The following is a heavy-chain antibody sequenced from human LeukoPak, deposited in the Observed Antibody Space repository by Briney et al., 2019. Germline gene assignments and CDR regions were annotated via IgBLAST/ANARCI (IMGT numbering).Heavy chain of an antibody. CDR3: ARDVSGWYSTGFAY. CDR1: GFIFSSCV. CDR2: ISGSGGDT. V-gene: IGHV3-23*01. Sequence: GGSLRLSCAASGFIFSSCVMSRVRQAPGKGLEVVSVISGSGGDTYYADCVKGRFTVSRDNSKNTVFLQMNSLRAEDTAVYFCARDVSGWYSTGFAYWGQGTLVTVSS. J-gene: IGHJ4*02. D-gene: IGHD6-19*01.